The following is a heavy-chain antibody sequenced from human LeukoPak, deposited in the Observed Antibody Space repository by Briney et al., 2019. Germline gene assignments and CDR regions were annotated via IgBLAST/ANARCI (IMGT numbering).Heavy chain of an antibody. CDR3: ARGVMTVDY. D-gene: IGHD2-21*02. V-gene: IGHV3-33*01. CDR1: GFTFSNYG. J-gene: IGHJ4*02. Sequence: GGSLRLSCAASGFTFSNYGMHWVRQAPGKGLEWVAIIWYDGSNNYYADSVKGRFTISRDNSKNTLYLQMNSLRAEDTAVYYCARGVMTVDYWGQGTLVSVST. CDR2: IWYDGSNN.